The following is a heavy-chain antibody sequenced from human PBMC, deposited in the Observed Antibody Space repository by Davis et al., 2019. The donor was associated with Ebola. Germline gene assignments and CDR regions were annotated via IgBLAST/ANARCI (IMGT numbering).Heavy chain of an antibody. D-gene: IGHD1-14*01. V-gene: IGHV1-69*06. J-gene: IGHJ6*02. CDR2: IIPIFGTA. CDR1: GGTFSSYA. Sequence: AASVKVSCKASGGTFSSYAISGVRQAPGQGLEWMGGIIPIFGTANYAQKFQGRVTITADKSTSTAYMELSSLRSEDTAVYYCARSHRSMTPGYGMDVWGQGTTVTVSS. CDR3: ARSHRSMTPGYGMDV.